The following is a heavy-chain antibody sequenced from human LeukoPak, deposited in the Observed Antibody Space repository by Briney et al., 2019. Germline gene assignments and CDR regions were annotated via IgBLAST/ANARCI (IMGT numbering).Heavy chain of an antibody. CDR2: ISYDGSNK. J-gene: IGHJ3*02. CDR3: AKVSSLIAFDI. V-gene: IGHV3-30*18. CDR1: GFTFSSYG. D-gene: IGHD6-6*01. Sequence: GGSLRLSCAASGFTFSSYGMPWVRQAPGKGLEWVAVISYDGSNKYYADSVKGRFTISRDNSKNTLYLQMNSLRAEDTAVYYCAKVSSLIAFDIWGQGTMVTVSS.